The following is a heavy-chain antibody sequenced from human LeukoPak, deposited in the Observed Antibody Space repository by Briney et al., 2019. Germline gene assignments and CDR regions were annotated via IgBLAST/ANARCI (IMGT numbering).Heavy chain of an antibody. CDR1: GYTFTSYY. J-gene: IGHJ3*02. CDR3: ARGRGEEGLPDAFDI. CDR2: INPSGGST. Sequence: GASVKVSCKASGYTFTSYYMHWVRQAPGQGLEWMGIINPSGGSTSYAQKFQGRVTMTRDMSTSTDYMELSSLRSEDTAVYYCARGRGEEGLPDAFDIWGQGTMVTVSS. V-gene: IGHV1-46*01. D-gene: IGHD3-3*01.